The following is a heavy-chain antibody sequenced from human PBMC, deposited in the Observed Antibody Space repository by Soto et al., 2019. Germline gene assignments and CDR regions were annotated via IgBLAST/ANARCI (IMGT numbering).Heavy chain of an antibody. V-gene: IGHV1-69*01. D-gene: IGHD2-2*01. J-gene: IGHJ4*02. Sequence: QVQLVQSGAEVKKPGSSVKVSCKASGGTFSSYAISWVRQAPGQGLEWMGGIIPIFGTANYAQKFQGRVTITAEASTSTAYMELSSLRAEDTAVYYCARGGLGGYCSSTSCEHFDYGGQGTLVTVSS. CDR2: IIPIFGTA. CDR1: GGTFSSYA. CDR3: ARGGLGGYCSSTSCEHFDY.